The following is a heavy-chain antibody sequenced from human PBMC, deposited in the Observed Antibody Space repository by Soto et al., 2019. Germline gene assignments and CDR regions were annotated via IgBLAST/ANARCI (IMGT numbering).Heavy chain of an antibody. D-gene: IGHD4-4*01. CDR3: ASGDDYSNRYYYYALDV. CDR1: GFTFSSYA. V-gene: IGHV3-30-3*01. J-gene: IGHJ6*02. CDR2: TSYDGSKK. Sequence: PGGSLRLSCAASGFTFSSYAMHWVRQAPGKGLEWVAVTSYDGSKKYYADSVKGRFTISRDNSKNTLYLQMNSLRPEDTAVYYCASGDDYSNRYYYYALDVWGQGTTVTVSS.